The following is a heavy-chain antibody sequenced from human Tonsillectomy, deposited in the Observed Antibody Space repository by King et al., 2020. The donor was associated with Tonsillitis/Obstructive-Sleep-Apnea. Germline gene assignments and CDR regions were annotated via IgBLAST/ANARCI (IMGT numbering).Heavy chain of an antibody. CDR2: INPNSGGT. Sequence: QLVQSGAEVKKPGASVKVSCKASGYTFTGYYMHWVRQAPGQGLEWRGWINPNSGGTNYAQKFQGWVTMTRDTSISTAYMELSRLRSDDTAVYYCGSGGVTMVRGVIEPFDYWGQGTLVTVSS. D-gene: IGHD3-10*01. CDR3: GSGGVTMVRGVIEPFDY. J-gene: IGHJ4*02. CDR1: GYTFTGYY. V-gene: IGHV1-2*04.